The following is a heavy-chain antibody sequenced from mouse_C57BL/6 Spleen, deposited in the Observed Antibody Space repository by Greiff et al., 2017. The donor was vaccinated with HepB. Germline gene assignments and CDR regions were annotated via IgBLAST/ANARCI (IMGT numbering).Heavy chain of an antibody. CDR1: GYTFTSYW. CDR2: IDPSDSDT. D-gene: IGHD2-3*01. J-gene: IGHJ4*01. V-gene: IGHV1-52*01. CDR3: AREDGYYWAMDY. Sequence: VQLQQPGAELVRPGSSVKLSCKASGYTFTSYWMHWVKQRPIQGLEWIGNIDPSDSDTHYNQKFKDKATLTVDKSSSTAYMQLSSLTSEDSAVYYGAREDGYYWAMDYWGQGTSVTVSS.